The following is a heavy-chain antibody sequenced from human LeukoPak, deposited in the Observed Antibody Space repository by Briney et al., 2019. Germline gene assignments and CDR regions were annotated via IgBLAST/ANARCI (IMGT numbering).Heavy chain of an antibody. CDR3: ARGADELLSRLFDY. Sequence: PGGSLRLSCAASGFTFSSYWMSWVRQAPGKGLEWVANIKQDGSEKYYVDSVKGRFTISRDNAKNSLYLQMNSLRAEDTAVYYCARGADELLSRLFDYRGQGTLVTVSS. J-gene: IGHJ4*02. V-gene: IGHV3-7*01. CDR2: IKQDGSEK. CDR1: GFTFSSYW. D-gene: IGHD2-2*01.